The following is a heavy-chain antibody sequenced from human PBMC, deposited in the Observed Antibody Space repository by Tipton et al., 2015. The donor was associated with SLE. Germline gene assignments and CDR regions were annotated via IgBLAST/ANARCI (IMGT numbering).Heavy chain of an antibody. CDR3: ARETYYYDRNDYQGLDY. CDR1: GGSISSRNW. Sequence: TLSLTCAVYGGSISSRNWWSWIRQPPGKGLEWIGEIDHSGSTNYNPSLKSRVTMSVDTSKNQFSLKLSSVTAADTAVYYCARETYYYDRNDYQGLDYWGQGTLVTVSS. V-gene: IGHV4-4*02. D-gene: IGHD3-22*01. J-gene: IGHJ4*02. CDR2: IDHSGST.